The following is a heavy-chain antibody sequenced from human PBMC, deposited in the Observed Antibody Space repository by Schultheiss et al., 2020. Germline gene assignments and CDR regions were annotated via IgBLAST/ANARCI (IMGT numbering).Heavy chain of an antibody. CDR2: ISYDGSNK. CDR3: ARSYHIAAADAGSRRFDY. J-gene: IGHJ4*02. D-gene: IGHD6-13*01. Sequence: SLRLSCAASGFTFSSYAMHWVRQAPGKGLEWVAVISYDGSNKYYADSVKGRFTISRDNSKNTLYLQMNSLRAEDTAVYYCARSYHIAAADAGSRRFDYWGQGTLVTVSS. CDR1: GFTFSSYA. V-gene: IGHV3-30-3*01.